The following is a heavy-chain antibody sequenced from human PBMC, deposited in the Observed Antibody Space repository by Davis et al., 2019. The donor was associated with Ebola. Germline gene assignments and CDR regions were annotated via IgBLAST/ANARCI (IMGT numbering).Heavy chain of an antibody. V-gene: IGHV4-59*01. CDR3: ARDPYYDSSYWYFDL. CDR2: IYYSGST. J-gene: IGHJ2*01. D-gene: IGHD3-22*01. CDR1: GGSISRYY. Sequence: MPSETLSLTCTVSGGSISRYYWSWIRQPPGKGLEWIGYIYYSGSTNYNPSLKSRVTISVDTSKNQFSLKLGSVTAADTAVYYCARDPYYDSSYWYFDLWGRGTLVTVSS.